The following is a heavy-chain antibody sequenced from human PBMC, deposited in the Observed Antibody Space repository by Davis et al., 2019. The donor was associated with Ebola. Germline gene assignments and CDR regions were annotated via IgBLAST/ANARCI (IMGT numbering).Heavy chain of an antibody. V-gene: IGHV3-48*03. J-gene: IGHJ6*02. Sequence: GGSLRLSCAASGFTFSSYEMNWVRQAPGKGLEWVSYISSSGSTIYYADSVKGRFTISRDNAKNSLYLQMNSLRDEDTAVYYCARRLPMVQGVISHYYYGMDVWGQGTTVTVSS. D-gene: IGHD3-10*01. CDR1: GFTFSSYE. CDR3: ARRLPMVQGVISHYYYGMDV. CDR2: ISSSGSTI.